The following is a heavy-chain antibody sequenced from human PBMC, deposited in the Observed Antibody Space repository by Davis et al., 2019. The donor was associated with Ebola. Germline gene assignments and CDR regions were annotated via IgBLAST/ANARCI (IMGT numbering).Heavy chain of an antibody. Sequence: GESLKISCAASGFTFSDYYMSWIRQAPGKGLEWVANIKQDGSEKYYVDSVKGRFTISRDNAKNSLYLQMNSLRAEDTAVYYCARKRWLQSYYFDYWGQGTLVTVSS. CDR1: GFTFSDYY. CDR3: ARKRWLQSYYFDY. J-gene: IGHJ4*02. CDR2: IKQDGSEK. D-gene: IGHD5-24*01. V-gene: IGHV3-7*03.